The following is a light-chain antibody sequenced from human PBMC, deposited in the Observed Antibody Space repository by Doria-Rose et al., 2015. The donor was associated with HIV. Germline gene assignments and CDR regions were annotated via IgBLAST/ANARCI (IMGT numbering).Light chain of an antibody. CDR3: GTWDSSLSTGV. CDR2: DNK. V-gene: IGLV1-51*01. Sequence: QPVLTQPPSMSAAPGQKVIISCSGSSSNIGNNYVSWYQQFPGTAPKLLIYDNKQRPSGIPDRFSGSKSGTSATLDITGLQTADEADYYCGTWDSSLSTGVFGGGTKLTVL. J-gene: IGLJ3*02. CDR1: SSNIGNNY.